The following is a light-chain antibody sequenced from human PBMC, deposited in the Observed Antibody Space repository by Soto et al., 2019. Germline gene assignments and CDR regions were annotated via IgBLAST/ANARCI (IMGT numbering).Light chain of an antibody. CDR1: QGISSW. CDR2: TGS. CDR3: QQANSFPRT. J-gene: IGKJ4*01. V-gene: IGKV1-12*01. Sequence: DIHMTQSPSSVSASVGARVSITCRASQGISSWLAWYQQKPGRAPKRLIYTGSSLQSGYPSRFSGTGSGTDFTLTISSLQPEDLAPYYCQQANSFPRTFGRGTKVEIK.